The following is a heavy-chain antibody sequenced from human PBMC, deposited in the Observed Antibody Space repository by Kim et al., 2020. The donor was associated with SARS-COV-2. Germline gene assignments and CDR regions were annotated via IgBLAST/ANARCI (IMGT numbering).Heavy chain of an antibody. V-gene: IGHV4-31*02. J-gene: IGHJ4*02. Sequence: YYSGSTYYNPSLKSRVTISVDTSKNQFSLKLSSVTAADTAVYYCARDLGYWGQGTLVTVSS. CDR3: ARDLGY. D-gene: IGHD3-16*01. CDR2: YYSGST.